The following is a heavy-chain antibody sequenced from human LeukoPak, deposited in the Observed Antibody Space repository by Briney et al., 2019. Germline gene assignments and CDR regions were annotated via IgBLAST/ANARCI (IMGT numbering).Heavy chain of an antibody. CDR3: ARKLRYFDRLSDYRYYFDY. CDR1: GFTFSSYS. V-gene: IGHV3-21*01. Sequence: GGSLRLSCAASGFTFSSYSMNWVRQAPGKGLEWVSSISSSSSYIYYADSVKGRFTISRDNAKNSLYLQMNSLRAEDTAVYYCARKLRYFDRLSDYRYYFDYWGQGTLVTVSS. J-gene: IGHJ4*02. D-gene: IGHD3-9*01. CDR2: ISSSSSYI.